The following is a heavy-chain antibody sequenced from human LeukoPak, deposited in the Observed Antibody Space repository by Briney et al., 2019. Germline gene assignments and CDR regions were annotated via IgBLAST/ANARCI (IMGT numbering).Heavy chain of an antibody. Sequence: SETLSLTCTVSGGSISSYYWSWIRQPPGKGLEWIGYIYYSGSTNYNPSLKSRVTISVDTSKHQFSLKLSSVTAADTAVYYCARRPSLSQYFDWLASYYYYYVDVWGKGTTVTISS. D-gene: IGHD3-9*01. CDR1: GGSISSYY. CDR3: ARRPSLSQYFDWLASYYYYYVDV. V-gene: IGHV4-59*12. CDR2: IYYSGST. J-gene: IGHJ6*03.